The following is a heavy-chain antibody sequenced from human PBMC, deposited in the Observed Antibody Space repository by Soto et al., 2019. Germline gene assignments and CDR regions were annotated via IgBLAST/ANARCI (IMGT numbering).Heavy chain of an antibody. CDR2: INPNSGGT. J-gene: IGHJ4*02. CDR3: ARGASIAAREDFLYWGAPDY. Sequence: QVQLVQSGAEVKKPGASVKVSCKASGYTFTGYYMHWGRQAPGQGLEWMGWINPNSGGTNYAQKFQGWVTMTRDTAISTAYMELSRLRSDDTAVYYCARGASIAAREDFLYWGAPDYWGQGTLVTVSS. V-gene: IGHV1-2*04. CDR1: GYTFTGYY. D-gene: IGHD6-6*01.